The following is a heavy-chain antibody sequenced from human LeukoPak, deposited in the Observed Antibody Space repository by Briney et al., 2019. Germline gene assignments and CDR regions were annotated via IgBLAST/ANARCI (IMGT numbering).Heavy chain of an antibody. V-gene: IGHV3-21*01. Sequence: PGGSLRLSCAASGFTFSSYSMNWVRQAPGKGLEWVSSINSSSSYIIYANSVKGRFNLSRDNAKNSLYLKMNSLRAEDTAVYYCTRDLGVPAAMRAYNWFDPWGQGTLVTVS. CDR3: TRDLGVPAAMRAYNWFDP. CDR2: INSSSSYI. CDR1: GFTFSSYS. J-gene: IGHJ5*02. D-gene: IGHD2-2*01.